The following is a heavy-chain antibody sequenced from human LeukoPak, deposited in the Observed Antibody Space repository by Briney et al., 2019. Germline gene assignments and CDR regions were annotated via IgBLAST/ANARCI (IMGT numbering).Heavy chain of an antibody. D-gene: IGHD1-26*01. V-gene: IGHV3-21*01. CDR3: ARVGRVGATDAFDI. Sequence: GGSLRLSCAASGFTFSSYSMNWVRQAPGKGLEWVSSISSSSSYIYYADSVKGRFTIPRDNAKNSLYLQMNSLRAEDTAVYYCARVGRVGATDAFDIWGQGTMVTVSS. J-gene: IGHJ3*02. CDR1: GFTFSSYS. CDR2: ISSSSSYI.